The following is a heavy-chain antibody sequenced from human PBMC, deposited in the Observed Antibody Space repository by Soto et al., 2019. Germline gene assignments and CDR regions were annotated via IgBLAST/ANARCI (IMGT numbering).Heavy chain of an antibody. CDR2: IYNTGST. CDR1: GGSISGGDYY. J-gene: IGHJ4*02. D-gene: IGHD6-13*01. V-gene: IGHV4-31*03. CDR3: ARARRYTSSWFHFDS. Sequence: SETLSLTCSVSGGSISGGDYYWSWLRQHPGKGLEWIGYIYNTGSTSYNPSLKSRLTVSLDTSKNQFSVKLTSVTAADTAVYYCARARRYTSSWFHFDSWGQGSLVTVSS.